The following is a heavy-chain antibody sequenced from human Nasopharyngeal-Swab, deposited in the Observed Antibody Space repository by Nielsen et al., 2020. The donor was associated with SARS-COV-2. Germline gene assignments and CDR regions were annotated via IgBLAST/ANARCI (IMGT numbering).Heavy chain of an antibody. J-gene: IGHJ4*02. Sequence: SVKVSCKASGGTFISYAISWVRQAPGQGLEWMGRIIPILGIANYAQKFQGRVTITADKSTSTAYMELSSLRSEDTAVYYCARWGRTDGGNPRYFDYWGQGTLVTVSS. CDR2: IIPILGIA. CDR3: ARWGRTDGGNPRYFDY. CDR1: GGTFISYA. D-gene: IGHD4-23*01. V-gene: IGHV1-69*04.